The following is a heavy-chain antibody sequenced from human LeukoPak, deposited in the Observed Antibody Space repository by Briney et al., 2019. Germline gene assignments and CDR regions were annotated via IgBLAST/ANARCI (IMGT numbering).Heavy chain of an antibody. Sequence: ASVKVSCKASGYTFTNYIIHWVRQAPGQRLELMGWINAGNGDTEYSQKFQGRVTSTRDTSASTAYLDLSSLRSEDTAIYYCARVVTRLREGAYQYDLDVWGPGTTVTVSS. CDR3: ARVVTRLREGAYQYDLDV. V-gene: IGHV1-3*01. CDR1: GYTFTNYI. CDR2: INAGNGDT. J-gene: IGHJ6*02. D-gene: IGHD3-16*01.